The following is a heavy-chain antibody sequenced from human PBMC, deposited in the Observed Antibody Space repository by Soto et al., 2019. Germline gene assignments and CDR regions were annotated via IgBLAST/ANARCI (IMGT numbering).Heavy chain of an antibody. CDR3: ARASVVAVAGGEHFQH. D-gene: IGHD6-19*01. J-gene: IGHJ1*01. Sequence: QVQLVQSGAEVKKPGASVKVSCKASGYNFTSYGISWVRQSPGQGLEWMGWISAYNGNTNYAQKLQGRVTMTTDTSTSTSYMELRNLRSDDTAVDYCARASVVAVAGGEHFQHWVQGTLVTVST. V-gene: IGHV1-18*01. CDR1: GYNFTSYG. CDR2: ISAYNGNT.